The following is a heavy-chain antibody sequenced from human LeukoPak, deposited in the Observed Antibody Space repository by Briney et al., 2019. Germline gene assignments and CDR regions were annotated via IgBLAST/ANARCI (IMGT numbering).Heavy chain of an antibody. J-gene: IGHJ4*02. CDR1: GFTFSSYS. CDR2: ISSSSNYI. V-gene: IGHV3-21*06. Sequence: GGSLRLSCAASGFTFSSYSVGWVRQAPGRGLEWVSSISSSSNYIYYSDSIKDRFIISRDNAKNSLYLQMDSLRAEDTAIYYCARVRGYSSSSGDFDYWGQGSLVTVSS. CDR3: ARVRGYSSSSGDFDY. D-gene: IGHD6-13*01.